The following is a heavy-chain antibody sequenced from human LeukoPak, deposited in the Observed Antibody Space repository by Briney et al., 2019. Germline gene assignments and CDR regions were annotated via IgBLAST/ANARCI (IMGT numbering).Heavy chain of an antibody. J-gene: IGHJ6*03. CDR1: GYTFTSYY. Sequence: GASVKVSCKASGYTFTSYYMHWVRQAPGQGLEWMGIINPSGGSTSYAQKFQGRVTMTRDMSTSTVYMELSSLRSEDTAVYYCARELVVAATSYYYMDAWGKGTTVTVSS. D-gene: IGHD2-15*01. CDR3: ARELVVAATSYYYMDA. CDR2: INPSGGST. V-gene: IGHV1-46*01.